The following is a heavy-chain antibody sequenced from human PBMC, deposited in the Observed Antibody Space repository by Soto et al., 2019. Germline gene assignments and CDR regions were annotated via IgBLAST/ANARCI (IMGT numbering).Heavy chain of an antibody. CDR2: IYYSGST. J-gene: IGHJ4*02. D-gene: IGHD2-15*01. CDR3: ARAYQGGCSAFHFDY. Sequence: SETLSLTCTVSGGSISSYYWSWIRQPPGKGLEWIGYIYYSGSTNYNPSLKSRVTISVDTSKNQFSLKLSSVTAADTAVYYCARAYQGGCSAFHFDYWGQGTLVTVSS. CDR1: GGSISSYY. V-gene: IGHV4-59*01.